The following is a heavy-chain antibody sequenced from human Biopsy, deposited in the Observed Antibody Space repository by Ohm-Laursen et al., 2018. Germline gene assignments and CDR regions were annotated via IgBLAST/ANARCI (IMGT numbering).Heavy chain of an antibody. CDR3: ARQFISGPTNAGGY. CDR1: GYSYTNYW. J-gene: IGHJ4*02. D-gene: IGHD2-2*01. V-gene: IGHV5-51*01. Sequence: ESLRISCKFSGYSYTNYWIGWVRQMPGKGLEWMGLVYPDDSNSRYSPSFQGPVTISADKSTSTAYLQWNSLTASDTAVYYCARQFISGPTNAGGYWGQGTLVTVSS. CDR2: VYPDDSNS.